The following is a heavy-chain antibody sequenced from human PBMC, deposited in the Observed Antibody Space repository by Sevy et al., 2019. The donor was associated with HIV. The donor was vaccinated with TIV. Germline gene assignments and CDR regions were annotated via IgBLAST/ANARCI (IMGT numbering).Heavy chain of an antibody. J-gene: IGHJ3*02. CDR2: IKSKTDAGTT. D-gene: IGHD3-3*01. V-gene: IGHV3-15*01. Sequence: GGSLRLSCAASGFTFSNAWMSWVRQAPGKGLEWVGRIKSKTDAGTTVYAAPVKGRFTISTDESKNTLYLQMNSLKTEDTAVYYCTTDTGISDYDFWSGRDDTFDNWGQGTMVTVSS. CDR3: TTDTGISDYDFWSGRDDTFDN. CDR1: GFTFSNAW.